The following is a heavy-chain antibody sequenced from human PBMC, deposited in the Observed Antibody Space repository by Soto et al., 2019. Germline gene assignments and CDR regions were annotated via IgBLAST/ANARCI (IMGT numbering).Heavy chain of an antibody. J-gene: IGHJ6*02. V-gene: IGHV3-23*01. Sequence: EVQLLESGGGLVQPGGSLRLSCAGSGFTFSSYAMSWVRQTPGRGLEWVSTMRSSSSTTYYADSVKGRFTISRDNSKNTLYLQMNSLRVEDTAVYYCSKGDRAARQGSYYYGLDVWGPGTTATVSS. CDR3: SKGDRAARQGSYYYGLDV. D-gene: IGHD6-6*01. CDR1: GFTFSSYA. CDR2: MRSSSSTT.